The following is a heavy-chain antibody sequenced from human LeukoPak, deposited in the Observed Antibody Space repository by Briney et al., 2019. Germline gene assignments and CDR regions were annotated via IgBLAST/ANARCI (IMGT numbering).Heavy chain of an antibody. D-gene: IGHD6-19*01. CDR2: ISGTGSTT. CDR3: AQDPLGSGWFDDFDY. V-gene: IGHV3-23*01. CDR1: GFTFSSYA. J-gene: IGHJ4*02. Sequence: GGSLRLSCAASGFTFSSYARSWVRQAPGGGLEWVSSISGTGSTTYYTDSVKGRFTISRDNSKNTLYLQMHSLKAEDTAVYYGAQDPLGSGWFDDFDYWGQGTLVTVSS.